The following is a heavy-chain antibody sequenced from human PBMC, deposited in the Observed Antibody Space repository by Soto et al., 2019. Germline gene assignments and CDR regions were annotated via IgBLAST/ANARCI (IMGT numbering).Heavy chain of an antibody. J-gene: IGHJ4*02. CDR3: AKESTVGSPGDYFDS. CDR1: GFTFSSYD. V-gene: IGHV3-23*01. D-gene: IGHD1-26*01. Sequence: LRLSCAASGFTFSSYDMNWVRQAPGKGLEWVSAIGVYANTYYADSVKGRFTISRDDSRNTVHLQLNSLRVDDTAVYYCAKESTVGSPGDYFDSWGQGTLVTVSS. CDR2: IGVYANT.